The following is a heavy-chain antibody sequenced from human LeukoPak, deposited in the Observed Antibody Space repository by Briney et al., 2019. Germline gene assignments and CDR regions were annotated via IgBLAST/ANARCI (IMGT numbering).Heavy chain of an antibody. V-gene: IGHV3-7*01. CDR3: ARDHNVADV. CDR1: GFTFSHYY. D-gene: IGHD2-8*01. CDR2: LNQDGSVQ. Sequence: GSLRLSCVASGFTFSHYYMTWYRQAPGKGLEWVANLNQDGSVQLYGDSVRGRFTISRDNAKNSVYIQMNSLRVEDTAMYYCARDHNVADVWGQGTMVTVS. J-gene: IGHJ3*01.